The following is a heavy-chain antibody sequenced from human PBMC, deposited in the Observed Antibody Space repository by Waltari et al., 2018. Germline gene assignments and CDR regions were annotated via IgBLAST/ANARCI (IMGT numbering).Heavy chain of an antibody. CDR3: ARELPSTGGDASDI. CDR1: GFIFSNYE. J-gene: IGHJ3*02. Sequence: EVQLVESGGGLVQPGGSLRLSCAASGFIFSNYEFNWVRQAPGKGLDWVSYINTASVVRYADSLQGRFTLSRDNARNSLYLQMNSLSAEDTGVYYCARELPSTGGDASDIWGQGTMVTVSS. V-gene: IGHV3-48*03. CDR2: INTASVV. D-gene: IGHD7-27*01.